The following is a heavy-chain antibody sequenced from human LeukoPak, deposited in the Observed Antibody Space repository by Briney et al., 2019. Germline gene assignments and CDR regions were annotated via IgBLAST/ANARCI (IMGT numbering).Heavy chain of an antibody. V-gene: IGHV3-11*01. CDR3: ARDLRHNLQFLDQYYFEY. CDR2: ISNSGDTT. Sequence: GGSLRLSCAASGFTFSDYYMSWIRQAPGKGLEWISYISNSGDTTSYADSVKGRFTISRDNTDNSLYLQMNSLTAEDTAMYYCARDLRHNLQFLDQYYFEYWGQGALVTVSS. D-gene: IGHD3-3*01. J-gene: IGHJ4*02. CDR1: GFTFSDYY.